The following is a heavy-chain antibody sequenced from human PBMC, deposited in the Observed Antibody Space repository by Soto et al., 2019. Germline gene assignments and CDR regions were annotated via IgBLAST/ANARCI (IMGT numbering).Heavy chain of an antibody. Sequence: GGSLRLSCAASGFTVSSNYMSWVRQAPGKGLEWVSVLYSGGNTYYADSGKGRFTISRHNSKNTLYLQMNSLRTEDTAVYYCSRDSIAARPGPSTFDIWGQGTMVTVSS. V-gene: IGHV3-53*04. CDR3: SRDSIAARPGPSTFDI. CDR2: LYSGGNT. J-gene: IGHJ3*02. CDR1: GFTVSSNY. D-gene: IGHD6-6*01.